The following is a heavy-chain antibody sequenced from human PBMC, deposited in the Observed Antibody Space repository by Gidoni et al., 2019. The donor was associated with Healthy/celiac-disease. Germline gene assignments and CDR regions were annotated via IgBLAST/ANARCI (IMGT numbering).Heavy chain of an antibody. CDR1: GFPFSSYG. V-gene: IGHV3-30*18. J-gene: IGHJ6*03. CDR3: AKDGVRAGTTYSYYYMDV. D-gene: IGHD1-7*01. CDR2: ISYDGSNK. Sequence: QVQLVESGGGVVQPGRSLRLSCAASGFPFSSYGMHWVRQAPGKGLEWVAVISYDGSNKYYADSVKGRFTISRDNSKNTLYLQMNSLRAEDTAVYYCAKDGVRAGTTYSYYYMDVWGKGTTVTVSS.